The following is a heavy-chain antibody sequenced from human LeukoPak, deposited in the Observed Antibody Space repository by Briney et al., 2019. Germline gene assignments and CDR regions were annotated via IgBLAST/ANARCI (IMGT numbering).Heavy chain of an antibody. CDR1: GFTFSNFW. V-gene: IGHV3-7*01. Sequence: GGSLRLSCAASGFTFSNFWMAWVRQVPGKGPEWVADIKLDGSATYYLDSVRGRFTISRDNAMNSLYLQMHSLRAEDTAVYYCARVLGFSYGSDYRGQGTLVTVSS. CDR2: IKLDGSAT. CDR3: ARVLGFSYGSDY. D-gene: IGHD5-18*01. J-gene: IGHJ4*02.